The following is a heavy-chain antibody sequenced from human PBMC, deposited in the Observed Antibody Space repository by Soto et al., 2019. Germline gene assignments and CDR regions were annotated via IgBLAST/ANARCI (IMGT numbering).Heavy chain of an antibody. V-gene: IGHV3-48*03. Sequence: GGSLRLSCAASGFTFSSYEMNWVRQAPGKGLEWVSYISSSGSTIYYADSVKGRFTISRDNAKNSLYLQMNSLRAEDTAVYYCARERGTAMGDYFDCWGQGTLVTVSS. CDR2: ISSSGSTI. J-gene: IGHJ4*02. CDR3: ARERGTAMGDYFDC. D-gene: IGHD5-18*01. CDR1: GFTFSSYE.